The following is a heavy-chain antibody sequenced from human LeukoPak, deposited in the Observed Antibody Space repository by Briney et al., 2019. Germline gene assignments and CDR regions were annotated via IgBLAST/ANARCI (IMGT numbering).Heavy chain of an antibody. CDR3: ARLADCSSSSCRSFDY. D-gene: IGHD2-2*01. V-gene: IGHV1-2*02. CDR2: INPNSGFT. Sequence: ASVKLSCKASGDPFTGYDFHWVRQAPGQGLEWMGWINPNSGFTNYAQKFQGRVTMTRDTSISTAYMELSRLRSDDTAVYYCARLADCSSSSCRSFDYWGQGTLVTVSS. J-gene: IGHJ4*02. CDR1: GDPFTGYD.